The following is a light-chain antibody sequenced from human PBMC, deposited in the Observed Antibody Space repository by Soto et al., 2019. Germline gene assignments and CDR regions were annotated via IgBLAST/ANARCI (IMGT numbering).Light chain of an antibody. V-gene: IGKV3-11*01. J-gene: IGKJ1*01. CDR1: QSVSSY. CDR2: DAS. CDR3: QQRSNWLGWT. Sequence: EIVLTQSPATLSLSPGERATLSCRASQSVSSYLAWYQQKPGQAPRLLIYDASNRATGIPARFSGSGSGTDFTLTISSLEPVDFAVYYCQQRSNWLGWTFGQGTKVEIK.